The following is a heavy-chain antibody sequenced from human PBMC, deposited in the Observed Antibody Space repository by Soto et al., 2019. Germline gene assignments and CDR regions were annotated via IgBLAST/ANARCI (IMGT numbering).Heavy chain of an antibody. Sequence: SETLSLTCTVSGGSISSSSYYWGWIRQPPGKGLEWIGSIYYSGSTYYNPSLKSRVTISVDTSKNQFSLKLSSVTAADTAVYYCARRAAAGLNYYYYGMDVWGQGTTVTVSS. D-gene: IGHD6-13*01. J-gene: IGHJ6*01. CDR3: ARRAAAGLNYYYYGMDV. V-gene: IGHV4-39*01. CDR2: IYYSGST. CDR1: GGSISSSSYY.